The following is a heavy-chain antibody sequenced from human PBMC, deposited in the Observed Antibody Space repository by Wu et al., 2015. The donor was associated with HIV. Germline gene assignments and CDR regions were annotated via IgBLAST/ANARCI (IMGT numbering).Heavy chain of an antibody. CDR1: GGTFSSYA. J-gene: IGHJ6*02. V-gene: IGHV1-69*05. Sequence: QVQLVQSGAEVKKPGSSVKVSCKASGGTFSSYAISWVRQAPGQGLEWMGGIIPIFGTANYAQKFQGRVTITTDESTSTAYMELSSLRSEDTAVYYCASIKGYSSSWYAGIYYGMDVWGQGDHGHRLL. CDR3: ASIKGYSSSWYAGIYYGMDV. CDR2: IIPIFGTA. D-gene: IGHD6-13*01.